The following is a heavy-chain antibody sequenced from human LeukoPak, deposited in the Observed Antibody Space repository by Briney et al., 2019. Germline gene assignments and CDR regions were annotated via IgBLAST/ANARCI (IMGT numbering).Heavy chain of an antibody. Sequence: GGSLRLSCAASGFTFSSYAMHWVRQAPGKGLEWVAVISYDGSDKYYADSVEGRFTISRDNSKNTLYLQMNSLRAEDTAVYYCARERGYSYGLDYWGQGTLVTVSS. J-gene: IGHJ4*02. CDR3: ARERGYSYGLDY. CDR2: ISYDGSDK. CDR1: GFTFSSYA. V-gene: IGHV3-30-3*01. D-gene: IGHD5-18*01.